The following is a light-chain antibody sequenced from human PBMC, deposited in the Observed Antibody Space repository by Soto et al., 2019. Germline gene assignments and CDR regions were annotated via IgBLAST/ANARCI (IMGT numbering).Light chain of an antibody. V-gene: IGLV2-14*01. CDR2: DVR. Sequence: QSVLTQPASVSGSPGQSITISCTGTTSDIGGYNFVSWYQQHPGKAPKLLIYDVRNRPSGVSNRFSGSKSGNTASLTISGLQAEDEADYYCNSYRTISTYVFGSGTQLTVL. CDR3: NSYRTISTYV. J-gene: IGLJ1*01. CDR1: TSDIGGYNF.